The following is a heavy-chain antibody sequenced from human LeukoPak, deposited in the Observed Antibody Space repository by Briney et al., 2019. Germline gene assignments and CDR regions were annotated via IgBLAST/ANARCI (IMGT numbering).Heavy chain of an antibody. J-gene: IGHJ4*02. D-gene: IGHD3-9*01. CDR1: GFMLSNYA. Sequence: PGGSLRLSCAASGFMLSNYAMSWVRQAPGKGLELVSAITGSGDSTYYADSVKGRFTISRDNSKNTLYLQVNSLRAEDTAVYYCAKWGDYDILTGYYDSDYWGQGTLVTVSS. V-gene: IGHV3-23*01. CDR3: AKWGDYDILTGYYDSDY. CDR2: ITGSGDST.